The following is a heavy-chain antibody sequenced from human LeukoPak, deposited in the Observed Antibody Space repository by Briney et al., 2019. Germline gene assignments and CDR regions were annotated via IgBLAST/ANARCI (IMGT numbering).Heavy chain of an antibody. V-gene: IGHV3-7*01. CDR1: GFTFSSYW. CDR2: IKQDGSEG. Sequence: PGGSLRLSCAASGFTFSSYWMSWVRQAPGKGLEWVANIKQDGSEGYYVDSVKGRFTISRDNAKNSLYLQMNSLRGEETAVYYCARDGASRYYMDVWGKGTTVTVSS. CDR3: ARDGASRYYMDV. D-gene: IGHD3-16*01. J-gene: IGHJ6*03.